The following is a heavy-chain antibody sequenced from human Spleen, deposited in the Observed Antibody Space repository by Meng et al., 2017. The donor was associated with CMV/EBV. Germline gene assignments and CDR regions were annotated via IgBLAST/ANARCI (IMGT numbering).Heavy chain of an antibody. CDR3: ARENVYYDSLTGLYHYYGMDV. Sequence: GESLKISCAASGFTFSTYWMSWVRQAPGKGLEWVTFTSYDGGDKYHADSVKGRFTISRDNSKNTLYLQMNSLRTEDTAVYYCARENVYYDSLTGLYHYYGMDVWGQGTTVTVSS. CDR2: TSYDGGDK. J-gene: IGHJ6*02. D-gene: IGHD3-9*01. V-gene: IGHV3-30*03. CDR1: GFTFSTYW.